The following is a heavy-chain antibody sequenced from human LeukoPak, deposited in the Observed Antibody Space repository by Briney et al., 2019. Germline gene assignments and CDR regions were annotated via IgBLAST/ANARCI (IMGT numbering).Heavy chain of an antibody. CDR3: ARSYNSGSYYPYYFDY. J-gene: IGHJ4*02. Sequence: SETLSLTCTVSGGSISSHFWSWVRQPPGKGLEWIGSIYYTGSTNYNPSLKSRITMSVDTSKNQFSLKLSSVTAADTAVYYCARSYNSGSYYPYYFDYWGQGTLVTVSS. CDR2: IYYTGST. CDR1: GGSISSHF. V-gene: IGHV4-59*11. D-gene: IGHD3-10*01.